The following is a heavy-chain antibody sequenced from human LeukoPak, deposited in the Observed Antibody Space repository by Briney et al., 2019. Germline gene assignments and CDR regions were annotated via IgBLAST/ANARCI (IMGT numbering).Heavy chain of an antibody. CDR2: IIPIFGTA. J-gene: IGHJ3*02. CDR1: GGTFSSYA. V-gene: IGHV1-69*05. Sequence: ASVKVSCKASGGTFSSYAISWVRQAPGQGLEWMGGIIPIFGTANYAQKFQGRVTITTDESTSTAYMELSSLRSEDTAVYYCAKSKSGSYPDAFDIWGQGTMVTVSS. D-gene: IGHD1-26*01. CDR3: AKSKSGSYPDAFDI.